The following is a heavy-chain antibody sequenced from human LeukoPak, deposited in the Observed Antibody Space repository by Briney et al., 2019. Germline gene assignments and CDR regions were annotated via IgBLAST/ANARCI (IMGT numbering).Heavy chain of an antibody. CDR2: IRSKAYGGTT. CDR1: GFTFGDWA. D-gene: IGHD2-15*01. V-gene: IGHV3-49*04. Sequence: GGSLRLSCTSSGFTFGDWAMGCVRQAPGKGLEWVGFIRSKAYGGTTEYAASVKGGFTISRDDFKSIAYLQMHSLKTEDTAVYNCATLIAQGYYFNYWGQGTLVTVSS. J-gene: IGHJ4*02. CDR3: ATLIAQGYYFNY.